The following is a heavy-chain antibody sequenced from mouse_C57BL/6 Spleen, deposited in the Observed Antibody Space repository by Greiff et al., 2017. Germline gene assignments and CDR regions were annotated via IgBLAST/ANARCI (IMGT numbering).Heavy chain of an antibody. J-gene: IGHJ1*03. CDR1: GYAFSSSW. CDR3: ARSGYGYDAWYFDV. CDR2: IYPGDGDT. D-gene: IGHD2-2*01. V-gene: IGHV1-82*01. Sequence: ESGPELVKPGASVKISCKASGYAFSSSWMNWVKQRPGKGLEWIGRIYPGDGDTNYNGKFKGKATLTADKSSSTAYMQLSSLTSEDSAVYFCARSGYGYDAWYFDVWGTGTTVTVSS.